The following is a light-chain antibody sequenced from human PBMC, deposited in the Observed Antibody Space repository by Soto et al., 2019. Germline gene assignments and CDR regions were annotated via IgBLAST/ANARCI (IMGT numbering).Light chain of an antibody. CDR3: QQSYSTPIT. CDR1: QSIASY. V-gene: IGKV1-39*01. Sequence: DIQMTQSPYSLSAFVGDRVTITFLASQSIASYLNWYQQKPGKAPKFLIYAASSLQSGVPSRFSGSGSGTDFTLTISSLQPEDFATYFCQQSYSTPITFGQGTRLEIK. J-gene: IGKJ5*01. CDR2: AAS.